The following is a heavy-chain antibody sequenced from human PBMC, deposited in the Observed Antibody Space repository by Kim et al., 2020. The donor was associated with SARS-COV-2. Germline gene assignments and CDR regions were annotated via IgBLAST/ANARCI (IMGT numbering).Heavy chain of an antibody. CDR2: IRSKGNNYAT. Sequence: GGSLRLSCAASGFTFSDSGIHWVRQASGKGLEWVGRIRSKGNNYATTYAASVKGRFTISRDDSKNMAYLQMNNLKTEDTAVYYCTRYGDGRTDWGQGTLDTVSS. CDR3: TRYGDGRTD. J-gene: IGHJ4*02. V-gene: IGHV3-73*01. D-gene: IGHD4-17*01. CDR1: GFTFSDSG.